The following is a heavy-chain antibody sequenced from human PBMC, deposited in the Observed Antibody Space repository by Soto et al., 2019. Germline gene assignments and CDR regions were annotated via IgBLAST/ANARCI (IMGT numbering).Heavy chain of an antibody. D-gene: IGHD3-10*01. CDR1: GFNFSDYS. CDR3: AKDCGSGDGFDY. J-gene: IGHJ4*02. V-gene: IGHV3-21*01. CDR2: ISSSSSFI. Sequence: DVQLLESGGGLVKPGGSLRLSCETSGFNFSDYSMNWVRHAPGEGLEWVAFISSSSSFIYYADSVQGRFSVSRDNARNLMYLEMTSLRVEDTATYYCAKDCGSGDGFDYWGQGILVAVTS.